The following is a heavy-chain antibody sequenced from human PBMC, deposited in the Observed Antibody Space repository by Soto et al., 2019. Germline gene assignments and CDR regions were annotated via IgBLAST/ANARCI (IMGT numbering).Heavy chain of an antibody. CDR2: ISGSGGST. V-gene: IGHV3-23*01. J-gene: IGHJ4*02. CDR1: GFTFSSYA. Sequence: GGSLRLSCAASGFTFSSYAMSWVRQAPGKGLEWVSAISGSGGSTYYADSVKGRFTISRDNSKNTLYLQMNSLRAEDTAVYYCAKGSGWEGVVPAAIIDYWGQGTLVTGSS. D-gene: IGHD2-2*02. CDR3: AKGSGWEGVVPAAIIDY.